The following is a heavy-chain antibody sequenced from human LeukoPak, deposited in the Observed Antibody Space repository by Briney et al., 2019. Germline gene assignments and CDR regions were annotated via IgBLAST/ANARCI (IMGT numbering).Heavy chain of an antibody. Sequence: PSETLSLTCTVSGASISSSSYYWSWIRQPPGKGLEWIGYIYYSGSTNYNPSLKSRVTISVDTSKNQFSLKLSSVTAAETAVYYCARGAPNYYDSSGYYYVFGAFDIWGQGTMVTVSS. CDR2: IYYSGST. CDR1: GASISSSSYY. V-gene: IGHV4-61*01. D-gene: IGHD3-22*01. CDR3: ARGAPNYYDSSGYYYVFGAFDI. J-gene: IGHJ3*02.